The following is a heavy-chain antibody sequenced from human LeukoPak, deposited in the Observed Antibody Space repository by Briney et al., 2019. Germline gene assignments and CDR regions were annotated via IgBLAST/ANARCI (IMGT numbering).Heavy chain of an antibody. Sequence: PSETLSLTCTVSGGSISSYYWSWIRQPPGKGLEWIGYIYYSGSTNYNPSLKSRVTISVDTSKNQFSLKLSSVTAADTAVYYCARDLRPAIVGATIDAFDIWGQGTMVTVSS. D-gene: IGHD1-26*01. J-gene: IGHJ3*02. CDR2: IYYSGST. CDR1: GGSISSYY. V-gene: IGHV4-59*01. CDR3: ARDLRPAIVGATIDAFDI.